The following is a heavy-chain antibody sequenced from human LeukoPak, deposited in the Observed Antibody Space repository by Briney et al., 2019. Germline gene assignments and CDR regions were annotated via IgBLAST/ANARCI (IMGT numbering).Heavy chain of an antibody. Sequence: GGSLRVSCAASGFTFSSYAMHWVRQAPGKGLEWVAVISYDGSNKYYADSVKGRFTISRDNSKNTLYLQMNSLRAEDTAVYYCARTIAEAGTGADYWGQGTLVTVSS. CDR1: GFTFSSYA. D-gene: IGHD6-13*01. J-gene: IGHJ4*02. CDR2: ISYDGSNK. V-gene: IGHV3-30-3*01. CDR3: ARTIAEAGTGADY.